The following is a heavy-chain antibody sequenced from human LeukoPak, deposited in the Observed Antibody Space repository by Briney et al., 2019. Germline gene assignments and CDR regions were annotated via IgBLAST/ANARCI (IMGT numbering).Heavy chain of an antibody. J-gene: IGHJ4*02. CDR2: ISYDGSNK. V-gene: IGHV3-30*03. CDR1: GFTFSSYG. D-gene: IGHD6-19*01. Sequence: PGGSLRLSCAASGFTFSSYGMHWVRQAPGKGLEWVAVISYDGSNKYYADSVKGRFTISRDNSKNTLYLQMNSLRAEDTAVYYCASYSSGWTVFDYWGQGTLVTVSS. CDR3: ASYSSGWTVFDY.